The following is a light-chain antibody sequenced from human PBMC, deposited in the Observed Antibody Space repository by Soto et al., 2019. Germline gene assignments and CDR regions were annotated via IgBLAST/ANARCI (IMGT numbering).Light chain of an antibody. CDR1: SXDIGAYKY. Sequence: QSALTQPASVSGSPGQSITISCTGASXDIGAYKYVSWYQQHPGNAPRLIIYEVTNRPSGISHRFSGSKSGNTASLTISGLQAEDEADYYCFSYTSRTTLYVFGTGTKVTVL. CDR3: FSYTSRTTLYV. V-gene: IGLV2-14*01. J-gene: IGLJ1*01. CDR2: EVT.